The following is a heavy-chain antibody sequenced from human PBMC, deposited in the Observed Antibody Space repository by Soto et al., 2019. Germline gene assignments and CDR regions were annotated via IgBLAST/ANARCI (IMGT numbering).Heavy chain of an antibody. V-gene: IGHV5-51*01. J-gene: IGHJ4*02. CDR3: VRGWDSNF. Sequence: PGESLKISCKGFGYNFSTYLIGWVRQMPGQGLEWMGIIHPPDSDTRYSPSFQGQVTISADKSISTAYLQWSSLKASDTAMYYCVRGWDSNFWGQGTLVTVSS. D-gene: IGHD6-19*01. CDR2: IHPPDSDT. CDR1: GYNFSTYL.